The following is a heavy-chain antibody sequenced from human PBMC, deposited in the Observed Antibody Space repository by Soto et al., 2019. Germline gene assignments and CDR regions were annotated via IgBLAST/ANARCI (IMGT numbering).Heavy chain of an antibody. Sequence: GASVKVSCKAAGYSFTTYAVHWVRQAPGQRPEWMGWFNAGNDNTKYSQKFKGRVTITIDTSATTANMKMSSLRSEDTAVYYNELVCVTASCYSGYYYYGMDVWGQGTTVTVSS. V-gene: IGHV1-3*01. J-gene: IGHJ6*02. D-gene: IGHD2-21*01. CDR1: GYSFTTYA. CDR2: FNAGNDNT. CDR3: ELVCVTASCYSGYYYYGMDV.